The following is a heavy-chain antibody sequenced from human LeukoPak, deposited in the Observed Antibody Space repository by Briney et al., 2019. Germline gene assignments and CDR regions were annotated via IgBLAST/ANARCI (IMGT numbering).Heavy chain of an antibody. J-gene: IGHJ5*02. Sequence: ASVKVSCTASGGTFSSYTISWVRQAPGQGLEWIGRIIPILGTANYAQKFQGRVTITADKSTSTAYMELSSLRSEDTAVYYCARGGPVDAVRGSNWFDPWGQGTLVTVSS. CDR1: GGTFSSYT. CDR2: IIPILGTA. V-gene: IGHV1-69*08. D-gene: IGHD3-10*01. CDR3: ARGGPVDAVRGSNWFDP.